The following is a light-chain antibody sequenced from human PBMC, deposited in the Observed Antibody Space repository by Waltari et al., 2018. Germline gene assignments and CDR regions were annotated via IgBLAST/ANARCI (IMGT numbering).Light chain of an antibody. CDR3: EQYNNWPPWT. V-gene: IGKV3D-15*01. Sequence: ELVMTQSLATLSVSLGERATLSCRASQSVSSNLAWYQQKPGQAPRLLIYGASTRATGIPARFSGSGSGTEFTLTISSLQSEDFAVYYCEQYNNWPPWTFGQGTKVEIK. CDR2: GAS. CDR1: QSVSSN. J-gene: IGKJ1*01.